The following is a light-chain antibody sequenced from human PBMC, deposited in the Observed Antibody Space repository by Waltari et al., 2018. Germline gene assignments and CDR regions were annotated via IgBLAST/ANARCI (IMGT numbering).Light chain of an antibody. J-gene: IGKJ3*01. Sequence: DIVMTQSPLSLPVTPGAPASISCRSSQSLLHSNGYNYLDWYLQKPGQSPQPLIYLGSNRASGVPDRFSGSGSGTDFTLKISRVEAEDVGVYYCMQALQTPFTFGPGTKVDIK. V-gene: IGKV2-28*01. CDR3: MQALQTPFT. CDR1: QSLLHSNGYNY. CDR2: LGS.